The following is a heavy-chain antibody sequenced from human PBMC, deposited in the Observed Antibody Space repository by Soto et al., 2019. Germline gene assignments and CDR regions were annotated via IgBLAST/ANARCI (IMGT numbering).Heavy chain of an antibody. CDR1: GYTFTSYG. CDR2: ISAYNGNT. CDR3: ATRLGRITMVRGAPREADYFDY. J-gene: IGHJ4*02. V-gene: IGHV1-18*01. Sequence: ASVKVSCKASGYTFTSYGISWVRQAPGQGLEWMGWISAYNGNTNYAQKLQGRVTMTTDTSTSTAYMELRSLRSDDTAVYYCATRLGRITMVRGAPREADYFDYWGQGTLVTVSS. D-gene: IGHD3-10*01.